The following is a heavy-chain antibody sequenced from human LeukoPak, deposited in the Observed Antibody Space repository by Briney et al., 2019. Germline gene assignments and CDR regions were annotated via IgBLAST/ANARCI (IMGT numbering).Heavy chain of an antibody. D-gene: IGHD2-2*01. Sequence: GRSLRLSCAASGFTFSNYAMHWVRQAPGRGLEWVSVLYSGGTTYYVDSVKGRFTISRDNSKNTLYLQMNTLRAEDTAVYYCARDCISTSCTDAFDIWGQGTMVTVSS. J-gene: IGHJ3*02. CDR1: GFTFSNYA. CDR3: ARDCISTSCTDAFDI. V-gene: IGHV3-66*01. CDR2: LYSGGTT.